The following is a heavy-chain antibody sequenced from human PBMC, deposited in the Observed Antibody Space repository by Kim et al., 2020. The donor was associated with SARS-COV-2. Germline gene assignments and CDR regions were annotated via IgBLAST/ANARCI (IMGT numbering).Heavy chain of an antibody. CDR2: INPSAGST. J-gene: IGHJ4*02. CDR3: AREVVASAAQPKYYFDY. Sequence: ASVKVSCKASGYTFTSYYMHWVRQAPGQGLEWMGIINPSAGSTSYAQKFQGRVTMTRDTSTSTVYMELSSLRSEDTAVYYCAREVVASAAQPKYYFDYCGQRALVTVSS. D-gene: IGHD2-2*01. V-gene: IGHV1-46*01. CDR1: GYTFTSYY.